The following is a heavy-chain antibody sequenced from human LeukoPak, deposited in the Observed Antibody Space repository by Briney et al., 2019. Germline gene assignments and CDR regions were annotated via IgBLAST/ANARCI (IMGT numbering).Heavy chain of an antibody. CDR1: GGSISSGDYY. J-gene: IGHJ5*02. Sequence: PSQTLSLTCTVSGGSISSGDYYWSWIRQPPGKGVEWIGETNHSGSANYNPSLGSRVIISEDTSKNQFSLNLSSVTAADTAVYYCARGGRGAPAARRFKPGNWFDPWGQGTLVTVSS. CDR2: TNHSGSA. D-gene: IGHD2-2*01. V-gene: IGHV4-30-4*08. CDR3: ARGGRGAPAARRFKPGNWFDP.